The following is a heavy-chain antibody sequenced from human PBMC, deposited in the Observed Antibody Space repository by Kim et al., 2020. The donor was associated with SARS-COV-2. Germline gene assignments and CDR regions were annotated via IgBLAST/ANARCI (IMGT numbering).Heavy chain of an antibody. Sequence: GGSLRLSCATSGFTVSSNYMSWVRQAPGKGLEWVSVTYSVGSTYYADSVKGRFTIPRDNSKNPPYLQMNTLEAENTAVYYCGSSPTYYYDSSGYYYFDY. CDR1: GFTVSSNY. J-gene: IGHJ4*01. CDR3: GSSPTYYYDSSGYYYFDY. CDR2: TYSVGST. V-gene: IGHV3-53*01. D-gene: IGHD3-22*01.